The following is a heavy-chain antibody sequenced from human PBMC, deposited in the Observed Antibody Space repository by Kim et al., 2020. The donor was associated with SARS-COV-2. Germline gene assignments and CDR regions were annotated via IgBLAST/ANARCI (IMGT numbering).Heavy chain of an antibody. CDR3: VRGPWGSGAPPGWFDP. Sequence: SETLSLTCTVSGGSISSGGYYWSWIRQHPGKGLEWIGYIYYSGSTYYNPSLKSRVTISVDTSKNQFSLKLSSVTAADTAVYYCVRGPWGSGAPPGWFDPWGQGTLVTVSS. D-gene: IGHD2-15*01. J-gene: IGHJ5*02. V-gene: IGHV4-31*03. CDR2: IYYSGST. CDR1: GGSISSGGYY.